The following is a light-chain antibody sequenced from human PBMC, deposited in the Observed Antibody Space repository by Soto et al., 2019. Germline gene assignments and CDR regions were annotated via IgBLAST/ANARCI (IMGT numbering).Light chain of an antibody. CDR1: SSNIGAGYE. CDR3: QSYDSSLSALYV. CDR2: GNT. J-gene: IGLJ1*01. V-gene: IGLV1-40*01. Sequence: QSVLTQPPSVSGAPGQRVTISCTGSSSNIGAGYEVNWYQHLPGAAPKLLTYGNTNRPSGVPDRFSGSKSGTSASLAITGLQAEDEADYYCQSYDSSLSALYVFGTGTQLTVL.